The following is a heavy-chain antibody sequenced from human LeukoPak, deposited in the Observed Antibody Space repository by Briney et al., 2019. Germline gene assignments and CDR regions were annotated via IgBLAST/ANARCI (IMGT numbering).Heavy chain of an antibody. V-gene: IGHV1-69*05. Sequence: SVKVAFKASGGTFSSYAISWVRQAPGQGLEWMGGIIPIFGTANYAQKFQGRVTITTDESTSTAYMELSSLRSEDTAVYYCARSVITMVRGVIPYYFDYWGQGTLVTVSS. J-gene: IGHJ4*02. CDR1: GGTFSSYA. CDR3: ARSVITMVRGVIPYYFDY. D-gene: IGHD3-10*01. CDR2: IIPIFGTA.